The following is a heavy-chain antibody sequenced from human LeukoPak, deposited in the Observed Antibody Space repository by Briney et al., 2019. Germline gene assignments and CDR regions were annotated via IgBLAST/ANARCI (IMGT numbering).Heavy chain of an antibody. V-gene: IGHV4-30-2*01. Sequence: PSETLSPTCAVSGGSISGGGYSWSWIRQPPGMNLEWIGYIYDSGSTYYNPSLKSRVTISIDRSKNQFSLKLSSVTAADTAVYYCARAVAGPSALGYYFDYWGQGTLVTVSS. CDR3: ARAVAGPSALGYYFDY. CDR2: IYDSGST. CDR1: GGSISGGGYS. D-gene: IGHD6-19*01. J-gene: IGHJ4*02.